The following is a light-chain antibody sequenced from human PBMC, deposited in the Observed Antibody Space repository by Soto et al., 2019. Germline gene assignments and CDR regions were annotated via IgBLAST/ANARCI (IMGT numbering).Light chain of an antibody. CDR3: QQYGSSGT. CDR2: GAS. CDR1: QSVSSY. V-gene: IGKV3-20*01. J-gene: IGKJ1*01. Sequence: EIGLTQSPATLSLYPEERATLSCRASQSVSSYLAWYQQKPGQAPRLLIYGASNRATGIPDRFSGSGSGTDFTLTISRLEPEDFAVYYCQQYGSSGTFGQGTKVDIK.